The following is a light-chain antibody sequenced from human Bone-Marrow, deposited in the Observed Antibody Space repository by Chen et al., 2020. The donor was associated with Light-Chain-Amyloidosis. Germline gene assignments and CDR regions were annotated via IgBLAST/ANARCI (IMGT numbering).Light chain of an antibody. J-gene: IGLJ3*02. V-gene: IGLV2-14*03. CDR1: SSDVGSYNY. CDR2: DVT. Sequence: QSALTQPASVSGAPRQSITISCNGTSSDVGSYNYVSWYQHHPGTAPKLLIYDVTNRPAGISSRFSASKSGNTASLTISGLQAEDEADYYCSSYTSSNSWVFGGGTKLTVL. CDR3: SSYTSSNSWV.